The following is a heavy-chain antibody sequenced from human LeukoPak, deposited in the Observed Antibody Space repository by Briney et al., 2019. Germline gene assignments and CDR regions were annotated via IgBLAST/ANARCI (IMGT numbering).Heavy chain of an antibody. J-gene: IGHJ4*02. CDR3: ARRKYSSSWSRFDY. CDR2: INHNGST. D-gene: IGHD6-13*01. Sequence: PSETLSPTCAVYGGSFSGYYWSWIRQPPGKGLEWIGEINHNGSTNYNPSLKSRVTISVDTSKNQFSLKLSSVTAADTAVYYCARRKYSSSWSRFDYWGQGTLVTVSS. V-gene: IGHV4-34*01. CDR1: GGSFSGYY.